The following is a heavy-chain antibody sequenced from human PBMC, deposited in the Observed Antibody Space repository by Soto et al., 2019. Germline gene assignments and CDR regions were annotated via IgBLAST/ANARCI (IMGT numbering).Heavy chain of an antibody. V-gene: IGHV6-1*01. D-gene: IGHD6-19*01. Sequence: TLSLTCASSGDSVSSNSAAWSWIRQSPSRGLEWLGRTYYRSKWYNDYAVSVKSRITINPDTSKNQFSLQLNSVTPEDTAVYYCARGVSVSGWYYYGMDVWGQGTTVTVSS. CDR2: TYYRSKWYN. CDR3: ARGVSVSGWYYYGMDV. CDR1: GDSVSSNSAA. J-gene: IGHJ6*02.